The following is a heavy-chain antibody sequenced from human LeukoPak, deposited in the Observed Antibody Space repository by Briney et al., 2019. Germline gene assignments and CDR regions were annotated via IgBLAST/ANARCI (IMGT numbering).Heavy chain of an antibody. CDR2: IRSDGTNE. CDR3: ASRDYYDSSGYNDAFDI. V-gene: IGHV3-30*02. J-gene: IGHJ3*02. D-gene: IGHD3-22*01. Sequence: GGSLRLSCAASGFTFSSYGMQWVRQAPGKGLEWVAFIRSDGTNENYADSVKGRFTISRDNSKNTLYLQMNSLRAEDTAVYYCASRDYYDSSGYNDAFDIWGQGTMVTVSS. CDR1: GFTFSSYG.